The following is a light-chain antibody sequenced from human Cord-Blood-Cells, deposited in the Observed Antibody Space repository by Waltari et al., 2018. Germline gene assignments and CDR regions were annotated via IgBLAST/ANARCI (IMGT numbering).Light chain of an antibody. CDR3: QQYGSSPRT. CDR1: QSVSSSY. CDR2: GAS. J-gene: IGKJ1*01. Sequence: EIVLTQSPGTLSLSPGERATLSCRASQSVSSSYLSRYQQKPGQAPRLLIYGASSRATGSPDRFSGSGSGTDFTLTISRLEPEDFAVYYCQQYGSSPRTFGQGTKVESK. V-gene: IGKV3-20*01.